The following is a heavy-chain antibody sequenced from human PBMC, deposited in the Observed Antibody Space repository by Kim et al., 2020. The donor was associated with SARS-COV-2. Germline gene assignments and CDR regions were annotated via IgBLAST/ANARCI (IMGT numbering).Heavy chain of an antibody. J-gene: IGHJ3*02. CDR3: VRAREGGGNYFSTFDT. D-gene: IGHD1-26*01. CDR2: IGTAGDT. Sequence: GGSLRLSCEASGFTFANYDMHWVRQGVGEGLEWVAAIGTAGDTFYPGSVKGRFTISRKNARNSLSLQMNSLRAGDTAIYYCVRAREGGGNYFSTFDTWGQGTMVTVSS. V-gene: IGHV3-13*01. CDR1: GFTFANYD.